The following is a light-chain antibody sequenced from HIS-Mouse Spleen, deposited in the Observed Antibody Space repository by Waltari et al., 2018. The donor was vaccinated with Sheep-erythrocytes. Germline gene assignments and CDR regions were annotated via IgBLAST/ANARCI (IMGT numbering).Light chain of an antibody. CDR2: LGS. Sequence: IVMTQSPLSLPVTPGAPTSIPCRSSQSLLHSNGYNSLEWYLQKPEQSPQLLVYLGSNRASGVPDMFSGSGSGTDYTLKISRVEAEDVGVYDGMQALQTIYTLGQGTTLEIK. V-gene: IGKV2-28*01. J-gene: IGKJ2*01. CDR1: QSLLHSNGYNS. CDR3: MQALQTIYT.